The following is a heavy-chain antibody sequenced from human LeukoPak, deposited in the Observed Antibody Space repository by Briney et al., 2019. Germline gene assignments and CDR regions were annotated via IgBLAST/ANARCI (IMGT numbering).Heavy chain of an antibody. Sequence: HPGGSLRLSCSASGFTFSSYAMHWVRQAPGKGLEYVSAISSNGGSTYYADSVQGRFTISRDNSKSTLCLQMNSLRAEDTAVYYCAKQLGYCSDGSCYFPYWGQGTLVTVSS. CDR1: GFTFSSYA. D-gene: IGHD2-15*01. J-gene: IGHJ4*02. V-gene: IGHV3-64*04. CDR3: AKQLGYCSDGSCYFPY. CDR2: ISSNGGST.